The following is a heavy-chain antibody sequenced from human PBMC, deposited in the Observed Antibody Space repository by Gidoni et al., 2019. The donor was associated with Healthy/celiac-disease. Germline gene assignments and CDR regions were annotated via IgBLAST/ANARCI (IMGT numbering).Heavy chain of an antibody. CDR3: AREDIVVVPAAIGSRYYFDY. J-gene: IGHJ4*02. CDR1: GGSISSSSYY. CDR2: IYYSGST. D-gene: IGHD2-2*01. V-gene: IGHV4-39*07. Sequence: QLQLQESGPGLVKPSETLSLTCTVSGGSISSSSYYWGWIRQPPGKGLAWIGSIYYSGSTYYNPSLKSRVTISVDTSKNQFSLKLSSVTAADTAVYYCAREDIVVVPAAIGSRYYFDYWGQGTLVTVSS.